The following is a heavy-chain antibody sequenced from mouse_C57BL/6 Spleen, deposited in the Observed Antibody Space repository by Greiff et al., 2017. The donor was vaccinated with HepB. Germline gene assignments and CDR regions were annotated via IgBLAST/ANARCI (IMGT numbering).Heavy chain of an antibody. D-gene: IGHD1-1*01. CDR2: IDPSDSET. J-gene: IGHJ2*01. CDR1: GYTFTSYW. CDR3: ARDYGSSGFDD. Sequence: QVQLQQPGAELVRPGSSVKLSCKASGYTFTSYWMHWVKQRPIQGLEWIGNIDPSDSETHYNQKFKDKATLTVDKSSSTAYMQLSSLTSEDSAVYYCARDYGSSGFDDWGQGTTLTVSS. V-gene: IGHV1-52*01.